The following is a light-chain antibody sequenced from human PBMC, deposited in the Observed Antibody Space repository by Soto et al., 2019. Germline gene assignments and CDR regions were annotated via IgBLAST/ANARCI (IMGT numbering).Light chain of an antibody. CDR3: QQYNSYLWT. J-gene: IGKJ1*01. CDR2: DAS. V-gene: IGKV1-5*01. Sequence: DIQMTQSPSTLSPSVGDRVTITCRASQSISSWLAWYQQKPGKAPKLLIYDASSLESGVPSRFSGSGSGTEFTLTISSLQPDDFATYYCQQYNSYLWTFGQGTKVDI. CDR1: QSISSW.